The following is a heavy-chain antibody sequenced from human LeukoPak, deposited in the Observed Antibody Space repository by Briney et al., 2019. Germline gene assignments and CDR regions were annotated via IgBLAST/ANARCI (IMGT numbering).Heavy chain of an antibody. CDR2: MNQDGSEK. CDR3: AREQQLVIFGNWFDP. Sequence: PGGSLRLSCAASGFTFSNYWMIWVRQAPGKGLEWVAHMNQDGSEKYYVDSVKGRFTISRDNVKNSLYLQMNSLRAEDTAVYYCAREQQLVIFGNWFDPWGQGTLVTVSS. J-gene: IGHJ5*02. D-gene: IGHD6-13*01. V-gene: IGHV3-7*01. CDR1: GFTFSNYW.